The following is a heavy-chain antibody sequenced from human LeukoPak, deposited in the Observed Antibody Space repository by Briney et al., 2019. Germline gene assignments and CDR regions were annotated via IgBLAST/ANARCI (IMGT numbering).Heavy chain of an antibody. CDR2: LCRGGGPT. D-gene: IGHD2-21*01. V-gene: IGHV3-23*01. Sequence: GDSLRLSHSGTGFNFYMFAIHCVGPARGKRVEWVSDLCRGGGPTNYPDSVSGRLTISRDSSPKMVFLQMNSLKCDGTVLLYCANAERIQHCGDGVCMQGYHFDYWGQGTPVTVSS. CDR1: GFNFYMFA. CDR3: ANAERIQHCGDGVCMQGYHFDY. J-gene: IGHJ4*02.